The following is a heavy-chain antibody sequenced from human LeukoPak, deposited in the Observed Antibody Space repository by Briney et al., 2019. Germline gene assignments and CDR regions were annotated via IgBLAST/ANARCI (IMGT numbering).Heavy chain of an antibody. Sequence: GGSLRLSCAASGFTFSSYGMHWVRQAPGKGLEWVAFIQYDGSNKYYADSVKGRFTISRDNSKNTLYLQMNSLRAEDTAVYYCAKDTHVVVPAVPGYWGQGTLVTVSS. CDR1: GFTFSSYG. CDR2: IQYDGSNK. J-gene: IGHJ4*02. V-gene: IGHV3-30*02. D-gene: IGHD2-2*01. CDR3: AKDTHVVVPAVPGY.